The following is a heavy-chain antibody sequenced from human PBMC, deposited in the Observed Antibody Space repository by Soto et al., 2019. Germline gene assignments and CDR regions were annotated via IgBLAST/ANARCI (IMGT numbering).Heavy chain of an antibody. Sequence: TLSLTCTFSGGSFTNSSYYWGCIRQSPGKGLEWIGSVYYRGRSYSKSSVKSRVTISVDTSKNRFSLSLNSVTASDTAVYFCVSQRTTVPTQAYFDYWGPGALVTVSS. CDR3: VSQRTTVPTQAYFDY. J-gene: IGHJ4*02. D-gene: IGHD4-17*01. CDR1: GGSFTNSSYY. CDR2: VYYRGRS. V-gene: IGHV4-39*01.